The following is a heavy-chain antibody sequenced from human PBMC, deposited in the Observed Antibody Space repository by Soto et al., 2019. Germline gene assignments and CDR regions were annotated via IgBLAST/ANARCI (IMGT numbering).Heavy chain of an antibody. Sequence: GGSLRLSCSASGFPFGDHAMHWVRQAPGKGLEWVSAITGRGDTTYYADSVKGRFTVSRDNSKNTLFLQMMSLRAEDTAVYYCAKDLYVQPPSGWFDPWGQGTVVTVSS. CDR2: ITGRGDTT. D-gene: IGHD1-26*01. V-gene: IGHV3-23*01. CDR1: GFPFGDHA. CDR3: AKDLYVQPPSGWFDP. J-gene: IGHJ5*02.